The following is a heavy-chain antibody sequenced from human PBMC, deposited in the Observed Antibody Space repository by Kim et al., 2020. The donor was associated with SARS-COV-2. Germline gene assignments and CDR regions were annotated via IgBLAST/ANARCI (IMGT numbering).Heavy chain of an antibody. J-gene: IGHJ2*01. CDR2: TNPDSGGT. CDR1: GYTFTAYY. D-gene: IGHD6-19*01. Sequence: ASVKVSCKTSGYTFTAYYIHWVRQAPGQGLEYMGWTNPDSGGTNFVQKFQGRVTLTRDTSISTAYMELSRLKSDDTAVYYCTRGGNSSGWFDGYWYFDLWGRGTLVTVSS. CDR3: TRGGNSSGWFDGYWYFDL. V-gene: IGHV1-2*02.